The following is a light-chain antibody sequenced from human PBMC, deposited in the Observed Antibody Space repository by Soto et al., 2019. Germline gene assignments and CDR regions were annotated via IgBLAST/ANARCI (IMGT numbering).Light chain of an antibody. J-gene: IGKJ5*01. CDR2: DAS. Sequence: DIQITQSPSTLSASVGDRVTITCRASQSISSWLAWYQQKPGKAPKLLIYDASNLESGVPSRFSGSGSGTDFTLTISSLQPEDFATYYCQQYNRPITFGQGTRLEIK. V-gene: IGKV1-5*01. CDR3: QQYNRPIT. CDR1: QSISSW.